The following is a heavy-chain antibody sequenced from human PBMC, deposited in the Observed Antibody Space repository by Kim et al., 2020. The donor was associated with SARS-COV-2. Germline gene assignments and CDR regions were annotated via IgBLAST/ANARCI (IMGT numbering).Heavy chain of an antibody. Sequence: TNYSPSRKSRVTISVDTSKNQFSLKLSSVTAADTAVYYCARVRLKNWFDPWGQGTLVTVSS. D-gene: IGHD2-21*02. CDR2: T. CDR3: ARVRLKNWFDP. V-gene: IGHV4-59*01. J-gene: IGHJ5*02.